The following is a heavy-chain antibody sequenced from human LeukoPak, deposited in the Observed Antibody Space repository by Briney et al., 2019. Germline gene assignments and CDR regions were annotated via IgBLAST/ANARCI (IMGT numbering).Heavy chain of an antibody. CDR2: INSDGSST. V-gene: IGHV3-74*01. CDR3: AREDRPYYDFWSGYNYGMDV. D-gene: IGHD3-3*01. Sequence: GGSLRLSCAASGFTFSSYAMHWVRQAPGKGLVWVSRINSDGSSTSYADSVKGRFTISRDNAKNTLYLQMNSLRAEDTAVYYCAREDRPYYDFWSGYNYGMDVWGQGTTVTVSS. J-gene: IGHJ6*02. CDR1: GFTFSSYA.